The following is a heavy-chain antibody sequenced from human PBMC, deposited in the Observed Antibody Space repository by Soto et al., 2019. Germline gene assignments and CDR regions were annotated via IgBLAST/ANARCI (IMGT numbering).Heavy chain of an antibody. CDR1: GFTFSNYA. D-gene: IGHD7-27*01. Sequence: EVQVFESGGDLVQPGGSLRLSCAASGFTFSNYAMTWVRQAPGKGLEWVSTISGSGDSIYYADSVKGRFTISRDNSKNTLYLQMHSLRADDWAVYYCSTGRQMGYWGQGTLVIVSS. J-gene: IGHJ4*02. V-gene: IGHV3-23*01. CDR2: ISGSGDSI. CDR3: STGRQMGY.